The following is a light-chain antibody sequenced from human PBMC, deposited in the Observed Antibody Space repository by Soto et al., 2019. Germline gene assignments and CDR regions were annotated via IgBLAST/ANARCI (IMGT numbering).Light chain of an antibody. CDR3: AAWDDSLSAWV. CDR1: SSNLGSND. Sequence: QAVVTQPPSASGTPGQRATISCSGSSSNLGSNDVYWYKQIPGTAPKLLIYRNNQRPSGVSDRISGSKSGTSASLAISGLRSEDEADYYCAAWDDSLSAWVFGGGTKLTVL. V-gene: IGLV1-47*01. CDR2: RNN. J-gene: IGLJ3*02.